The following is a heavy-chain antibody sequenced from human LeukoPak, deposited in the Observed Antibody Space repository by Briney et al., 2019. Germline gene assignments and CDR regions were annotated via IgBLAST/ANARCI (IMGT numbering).Heavy chain of an antibody. CDR3: AKRTSGSGWYSSDY. D-gene: IGHD6-13*01. V-gene: IGHV3-23*01. CDR2: MSGDATST. CDR1: GFTFSSFA. J-gene: IGHJ4*02. Sequence: GGSLRLSCAASGFTFSSFAMNWVRQAPGKGLEWVSTMSGDATSTYYADSVKGRFTISRDNSKNTLYLQMNSLRAEDTAVYYCAKRTSGSGWYSSDYWGQGTLVTVSS.